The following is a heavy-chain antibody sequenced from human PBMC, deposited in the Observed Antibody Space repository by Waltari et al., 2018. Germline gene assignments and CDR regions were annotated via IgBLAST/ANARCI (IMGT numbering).Heavy chain of an antibody. J-gene: IGHJ6*02. V-gene: IGHV4-34*01. CDR3: ARGARYYYGSGSYYTPNYGMDV. CDR2: INHSGST. Sequence: QVQLQQWGAGLLKPSETLSLTCAVYGGSFSGYYWSWIRQPPGKGLAWIGEINHSGSTNYNPCLKSRVTIAVDTSKNQFSLKLSAVTAADTAVYYCARGARYYYGSGSYYTPNYGMDVWGQGTTVTVSS. CDR1: GGSFSGYY. D-gene: IGHD3-10*01.